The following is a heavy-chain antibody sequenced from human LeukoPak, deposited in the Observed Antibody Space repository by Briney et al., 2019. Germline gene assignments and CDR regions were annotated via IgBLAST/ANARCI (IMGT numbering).Heavy chain of an antibody. CDR1: GGSFSGYY. CDR2: INHSGST. V-gene: IGHV4-34*01. J-gene: IGHJ4*02. CDR3: ARGISGYDSSGYLLHY. Sequence: PSETLSLTCAVYGGSFSGYYWSWISQPPGKGLEWIGEINHSGSTNYNPSLKSRVTISVDTSKNQFSLKLSSVTAADTAAYYCARGISGYDSSGYLLHYWGQGTLVTVSS. D-gene: IGHD3-22*01.